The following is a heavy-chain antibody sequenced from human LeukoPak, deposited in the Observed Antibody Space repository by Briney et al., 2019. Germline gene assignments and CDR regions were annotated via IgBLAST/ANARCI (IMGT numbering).Heavy chain of an antibody. CDR2: IYTSGST. V-gene: IGHV4-61*02. J-gene: IGHJ6*04. Sequence: PSETLSLTCTVSGGSISSGSYYWSWIRQPAGKGLEWIGRIYTSGSTNYNPSLKSRVTISVDTSKNQFSLKLSSVTAADTAVYYCAGLLWFGELPTRMDVWGKGTTVTISS. CDR1: GGSISSGSYY. CDR3: AGLLWFGELPTRMDV. D-gene: IGHD3-10*01.